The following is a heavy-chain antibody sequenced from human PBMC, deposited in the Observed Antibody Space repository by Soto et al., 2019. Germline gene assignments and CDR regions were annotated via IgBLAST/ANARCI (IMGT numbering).Heavy chain of an antibody. J-gene: IGHJ5*02. V-gene: IGHV4-30-4*01. D-gene: IGHD6-19*01. CDR3: ARMYSSGSGWFHP. CDR1: GDSISNLDYF. CDR2: IYKSATT. Sequence: SETLSLTCSVSGDSISNLDYFWAWIRQPPGQALEYIGYIYKSATTYYNPSFESRVAISVDTSKSQFSMSLTSVTAADTARYYCARMYSSGSGWFHPWGQGTLVTV.